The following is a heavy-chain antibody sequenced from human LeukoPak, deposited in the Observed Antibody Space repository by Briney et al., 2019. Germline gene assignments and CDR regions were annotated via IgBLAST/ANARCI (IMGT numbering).Heavy chain of an antibody. CDR2: IIPIFGTA. V-gene: IGHV1-69*06. J-gene: IGHJ6*03. CDR3: ARDSRRSGGSFYYYYYYVDV. CDR1: GGTFSSYA. Sequence: GASVKVSCKASGGTFSSYAISWVRQAPGQGLEWMGRIIPIFGTANYAQKFQGRVTITADKSTSTAYMELSSLRSEDTAVYYCARDSRRSGGSFYYYYYYVDVWGKGTTVTVSS. D-gene: IGHD2-15*01.